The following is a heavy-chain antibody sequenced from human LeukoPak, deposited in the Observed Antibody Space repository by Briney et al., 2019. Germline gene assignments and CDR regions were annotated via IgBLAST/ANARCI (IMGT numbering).Heavy chain of an antibody. J-gene: IGHJ4*02. CDR2: INHSGST. Sequence: SETLSLTCAVYGGSFSGYYWSWIRQPPGKGLEWIGEINHSGSTNYNPSLKSRATISVDTSKNQFSLKLSSVTAADTAVYYCARGLRDYYDSSGYPPSFDYWGQGTLVTVSS. CDR1: GGSFSGYY. D-gene: IGHD3-22*01. V-gene: IGHV4-34*01. CDR3: ARGLRDYYDSSGYPPSFDY.